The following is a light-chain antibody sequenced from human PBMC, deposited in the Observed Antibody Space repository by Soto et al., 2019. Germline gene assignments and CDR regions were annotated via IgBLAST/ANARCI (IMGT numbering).Light chain of an antibody. J-gene: IGKJ5*01. CDR1: QSVSSSS. CDR2: STS. CDR3: QQYGSSSIT. V-gene: IGKV3-20*01. Sequence: EIVLTQSPGTLSLSPGERATLSCRASQSVSSSSLAWNQQKPGQAPRLLIYSTSSRATGIADRFSGSGSGTDFTLTISRLEPEDFAVYYCQQYGSSSITFGQGTRLEIK.